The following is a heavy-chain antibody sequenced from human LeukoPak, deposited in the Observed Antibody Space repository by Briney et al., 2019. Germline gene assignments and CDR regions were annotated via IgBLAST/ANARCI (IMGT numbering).Heavy chain of an antibody. CDR3: ARGWFGELYYFDY. J-gene: IGHJ4*02. D-gene: IGHD3-10*01. Sequence: GGSLRLSCAASGFTFSSYGMHWVRQAPGKGLEWVAVIWYDGSNKYYADSVKGRFTISRGNSKNTLYLQMNSLRAEDTAVYYCARGWFGELYYFDYWGQGTLVTVSS. V-gene: IGHV3-33*01. CDR1: GFTFSSYG. CDR2: IWYDGSNK.